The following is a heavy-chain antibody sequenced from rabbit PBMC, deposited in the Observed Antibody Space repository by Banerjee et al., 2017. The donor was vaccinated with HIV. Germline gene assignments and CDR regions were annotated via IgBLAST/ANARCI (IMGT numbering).Heavy chain of an antibody. V-gene: IGHV1S45*01. CDR3: ARDLAGVIGWNFNL. CDR1: GLDFGSSYW. Sequence: EQLEESGGGLVKPGGSLTLTCKASGLDFGSSYWICWVRQAPGKGLEWIACIYTGSSGSTYYASWAKGRFTISKTSSTTVTLQLNSLTAADTATYFCARDLAGVIGWNFNLWGQGTLVTVS. D-gene: IGHD4-1*01. J-gene: IGHJ4*01. CDR2: IYTGSSGST.